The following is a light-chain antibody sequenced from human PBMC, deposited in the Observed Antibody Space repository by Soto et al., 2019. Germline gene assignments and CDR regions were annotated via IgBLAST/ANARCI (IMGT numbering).Light chain of an antibody. Sequence: DIVMTQPPLSLPVTPGEPASISCRSSQSLLHSDGYNYLDWYLQKPGQSPQLLIYLGSNRASGVPDRFSGSGSGTDFTLKISRVGAEDVGVYYCMQALQTPLTFGGGTKVDIK. J-gene: IGKJ4*01. CDR2: LGS. CDR1: QSLLHSDGYNY. CDR3: MQALQTPLT. V-gene: IGKV2-28*01.